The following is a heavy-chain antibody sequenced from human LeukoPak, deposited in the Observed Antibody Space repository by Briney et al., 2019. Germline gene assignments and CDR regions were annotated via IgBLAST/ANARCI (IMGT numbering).Heavy chain of an antibody. J-gene: IGHJ5*02. V-gene: IGHV4-4*07. CDR2: IYTSCSI. CDR3: AGDSGTTGEVKSDP. Sequence: SETLCLTCTVSGGSISSYYWSCSPQPAGKGREWSGRIYTSCSITYHPSLKSRGSMSLGKSKNQFSLKLGSVTAADKAVYYCAGDSGTTGEVKSDPWGQGTLVTVSS. D-gene: IGHD3-10*01. CDR1: GGSISSYY.